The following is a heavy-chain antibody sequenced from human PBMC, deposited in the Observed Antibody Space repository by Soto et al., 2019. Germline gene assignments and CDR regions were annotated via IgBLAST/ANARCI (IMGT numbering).Heavy chain of an antibody. J-gene: IGHJ3*02. CDR3: ARYSSGYYWRAAFDI. CDR1: GGSISSYY. V-gene: IGHV4-59*04. Sequence: PSETLSLTCTVSGGSISSYYWSWIRQHPGKGLEWIGYIYHSGSTYYNPSLKSRVTISVDTSKNQFSLKLSSVTAADTAVYYCARYSSGYYWRAAFDIWGQGTMVTVSS. D-gene: IGHD3-22*01. CDR2: IYHSGST.